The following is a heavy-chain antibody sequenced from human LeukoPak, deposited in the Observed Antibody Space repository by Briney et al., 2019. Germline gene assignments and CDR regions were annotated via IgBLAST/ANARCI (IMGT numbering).Heavy chain of an antibody. CDR3: ARTTERGYTYNYFYYYYMDV. CDR2: ISYDGSNK. CDR1: GFTFSSYG. J-gene: IGHJ6*03. Sequence: PGGSLRLSCAASGFTFSSYGMHWVRQAPGKGLEWVALISYDGSNKYYADSVKGRFTISRDNSKNTLYLQMNSLRVEDTAVYYCARTTERGYTYNYFYYYYMDVWGKGTTVTISS. D-gene: IGHD5-18*01. V-gene: IGHV3-30*03.